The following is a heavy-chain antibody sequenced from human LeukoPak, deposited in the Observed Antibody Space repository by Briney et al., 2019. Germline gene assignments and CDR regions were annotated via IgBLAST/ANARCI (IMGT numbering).Heavy chain of an antibody. Sequence: PSETLSLTCTVSGGSISSYYWSWIRQPPGKRLEWIGHIYYSGSTYYNPSLKSRVTISVDTSKNQFSLKLSSVTAADTAVYYCARRGYCSSTSCYTYYYGMDVWGQGTTVTVSS. J-gene: IGHJ6*02. CDR3: ARRGYCSSTSCYTYYYGMDV. V-gene: IGHV4-59*04. CDR2: IYYSGST. CDR1: GGSISSYY. D-gene: IGHD2-2*02.